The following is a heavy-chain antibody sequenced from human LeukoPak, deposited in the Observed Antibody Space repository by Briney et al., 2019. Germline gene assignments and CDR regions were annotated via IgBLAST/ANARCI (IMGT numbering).Heavy chain of an antibody. CDR3: GRSRGAGPGAHFDV. V-gene: IGHV3-11*03. J-gene: IGHJ4*02. Sequence: PGGSLRLSCAASGFSFSDEYMSWIRQAPGQGPEWISYISASGSYTNYADSVKGRFTISRDNAKNSLHLQMNSLRAEDTAVYCCGRSRGAGPGAHFDVWGQGILVTVSS. CDR2: ISASGSYT. CDR1: GFSFSDEY. D-gene: IGHD6-19*01.